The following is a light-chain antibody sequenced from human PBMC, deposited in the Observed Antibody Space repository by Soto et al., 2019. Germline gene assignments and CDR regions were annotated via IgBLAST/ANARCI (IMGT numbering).Light chain of an antibody. CDR3: QMYPSAPFT. Sequence: DIQMTQSPSSLSASVGDRVTITCRASQGIRNYLAWYQQKPGKVPKLLIYAASTLQSGVPSRFSGSGSGTVFALTICSLQPEDVATFFCQMYPSAPFTFGPGTKVDIK. CDR1: QGIRNY. J-gene: IGKJ3*01. CDR2: AAS. V-gene: IGKV1-27*01.